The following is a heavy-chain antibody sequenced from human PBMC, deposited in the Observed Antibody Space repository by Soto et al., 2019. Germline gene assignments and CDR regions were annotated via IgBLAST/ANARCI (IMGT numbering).Heavy chain of an antibody. D-gene: IGHD3-10*01. CDR1: GFTFSSYA. Sequence: PGGSLRLSCAASGFTFSSYAMSWVRQAPGKGLEWVSAISGSGGSTYYADSVKGRFTISRDNSKNTLYLQMNSLRAEDTAVYYCAKCLLHSYDYGYYGMDVWGQGTTVTVSS. V-gene: IGHV3-23*01. J-gene: IGHJ6*02. CDR3: AKCLLHSYDYGYYGMDV. CDR2: ISGSGGST.